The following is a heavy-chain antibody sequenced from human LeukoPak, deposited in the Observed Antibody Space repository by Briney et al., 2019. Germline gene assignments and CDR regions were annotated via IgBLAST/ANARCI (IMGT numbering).Heavy chain of an antibody. J-gene: IGHJ6*03. CDR1: GGSFSGYY. V-gene: IGHV4-34*01. CDR2: INHSGST. CDR3: ARDSNSHLYSYFSMDV. Sequence: SETLSLTCAVYGGSFSGYYWSWIRQPPGKGLEWIGEINHSGSTNYNPSLKSRVTISVDSSKNQFSLNLKSVTAADTAVYYCARDSNSHLYSYFSMDVWGKGTTVTVSS. D-gene: IGHD4-11*01.